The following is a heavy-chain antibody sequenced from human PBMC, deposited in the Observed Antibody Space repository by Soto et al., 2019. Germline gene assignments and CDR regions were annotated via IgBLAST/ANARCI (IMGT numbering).Heavy chain of an antibody. CDR1: GFTFSSYW. D-gene: IGHD6-19*01. CDR3: AREEDRIAVAGMSASVS. Sequence: GGSLRLSCAASGFTFSSYWMSWVRQAPGKGLEWVANIKQDGSENYYVDSVKGRFAISRDKAKNTLYLQMNSLRADDAAVYDCAREEDRIAVAGMSASVSWGQGTLVTVSA. J-gene: IGHJ5*02. CDR2: IKQDGSEN. V-gene: IGHV3-7*03.